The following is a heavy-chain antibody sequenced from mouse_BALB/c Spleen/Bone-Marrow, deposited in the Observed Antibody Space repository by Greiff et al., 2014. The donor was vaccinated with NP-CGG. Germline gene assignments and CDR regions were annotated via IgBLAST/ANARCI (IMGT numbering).Heavy chain of an antibody. Sequence: EVQVVESGAELAKPGASVKLSRTASGFNIKDTYMHWVKQRPEQGLEWIGRIDPANGDTKYDPKFQGKATITADTSSNTAYLQLSSLTSEDTAVYYCTKPSFYYGSSYWYFDVWGAGTTVTVSS. CDR3: TKPSFYYGSSYWYFDV. D-gene: IGHD1-1*01. V-gene: IGHV14-3*02. CDR2: IDPANGDT. J-gene: IGHJ1*01. CDR1: GFNIKDTY.